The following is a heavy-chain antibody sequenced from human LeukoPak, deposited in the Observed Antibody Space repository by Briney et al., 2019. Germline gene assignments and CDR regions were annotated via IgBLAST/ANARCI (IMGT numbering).Heavy chain of an antibody. J-gene: IGHJ5*02. Sequence: ASVKASCKASGYTFTSYGINWVRQAPGQGLEWMGWISAYNGNTNYAQKLQGRVTMTTDTSTSTAYMELRSLRSDDTAVYYCARAGGPYGSGSYRYNWFDPWGQGSLVTVSS. CDR3: ARAGGPYGSGSYRYNWFDP. D-gene: IGHD3-10*01. CDR2: ISAYNGNT. V-gene: IGHV1-18*01. CDR1: GYTFTSYG.